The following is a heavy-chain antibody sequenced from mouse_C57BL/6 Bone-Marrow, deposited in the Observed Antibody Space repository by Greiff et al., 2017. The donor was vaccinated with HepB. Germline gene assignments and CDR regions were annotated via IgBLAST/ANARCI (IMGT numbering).Heavy chain of an antibody. CDR2: ISSGSSTI. Sequence: EVKLMESGGGLVKPGGSLKLSCAASGFTFSDYGMHWVRQAPEKGLELVAYISSGSSTIYYADTVKGRFTISRDNAKNTLFLQMTSLRSEDTAMYYCARTMAGAYWGQGTLVTVSA. J-gene: IGHJ3*01. V-gene: IGHV5-17*01. D-gene: IGHD2-3*01. CDR3: ARTMAGAY. CDR1: GFTFSDYG.